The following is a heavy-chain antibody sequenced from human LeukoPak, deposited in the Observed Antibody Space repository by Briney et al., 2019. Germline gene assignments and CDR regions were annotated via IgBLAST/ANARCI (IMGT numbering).Heavy chain of an antibody. J-gene: IGHJ5*02. D-gene: IGHD2-21*02. CDR1: GLTFSGSD. Sequence: PGRSLRLSCAASGLTFSGSDMHWVRQASGKGLEWVGRIRSKANSYAPAYAASVKGRFTISRDESKNTVYLQMNSLKTEDTAVYYCTPYTTVAAIRGGWFDPWGQGTLVTVSS. V-gene: IGHV3-73*01. CDR3: TPYTTVAAIRGGWFDP. CDR2: IRSKANSYAP.